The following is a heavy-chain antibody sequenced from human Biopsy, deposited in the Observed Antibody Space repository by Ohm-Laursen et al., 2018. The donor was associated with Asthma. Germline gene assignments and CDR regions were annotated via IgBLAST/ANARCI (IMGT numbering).Heavy chain of an antibody. Sequence: GSLRLSCAASGFSFGDFFMTWVRQAPGKGLEWVSSISSSSSYIYYADSEKGRFTISRDNAKNSLYLQMNSLRAEDTAVYYCARVDTIFGVVIPIYYYYGMDVWGQGTTVAVSS. CDR2: ISSSSSYI. V-gene: IGHV3-21*01. D-gene: IGHD3-3*01. CDR1: GFSFGDFF. CDR3: ARVDTIFGVVIPIYYYYGMDV. J-gene: IGHJ6*02.